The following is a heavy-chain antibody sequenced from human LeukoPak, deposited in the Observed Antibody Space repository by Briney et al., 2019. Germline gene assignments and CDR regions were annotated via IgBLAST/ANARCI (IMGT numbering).Heavy chain of an antibody. CDR1: GGTLSSYT. CDR3: TREQFSVRVVGGTSTVAFDI. V-gene: IGHV1-69*05. D-gene: IGHD3-22*01. Sequence: ASVKVSCKASGGTLSSYTISWVRQAPGEGLEWMGRIIPLFGTANYAQKFQGRVTITTDESTNTAYMELSSLRSESTVVYDCTREQFSVRVVGGTSTVAFDIWGQGTMVTVSS. J-gene: IGHJ3*02. CDR2: IIPLFGTA.